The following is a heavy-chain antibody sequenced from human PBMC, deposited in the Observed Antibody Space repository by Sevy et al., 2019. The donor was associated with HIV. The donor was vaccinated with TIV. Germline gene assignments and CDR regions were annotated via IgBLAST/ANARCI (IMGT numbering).Heavy chain of an antibody. CDR3: ARSPPLDYGDKRYFDY. D-gene: IGHD4-17*01. V-gene: IGHV2-70*01. Sequence: SGPTLVKPTQTLTLTCTFSGFSLSTTGMCVSWIRQPPGKALEWLAFIDWDDDKYYSTSLKTRLTNSKDTSKNQVVLTMTNMDPVDTATYYCARSPPLDYGDKRYFDYWGQGTLVTVSS. CDR2: IDWDDDK. CDR1: GFSLSTTGMC. J-gene: IGHJ4*02.